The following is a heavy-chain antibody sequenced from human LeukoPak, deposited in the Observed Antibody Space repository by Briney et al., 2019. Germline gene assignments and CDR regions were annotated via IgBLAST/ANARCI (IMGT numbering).Heavy chain of an antibody. D-gene: IGHD1-26*01. Sequence: ASVKVSCKASGYTFTGYYMHWVRQAPGQGLEWMGWINPNSGGTNYAQKFQGRVTMTRDTSISTAYMELSRLRSDDTAVYYCARVWVSGSYYVHNWFDPWGQGTLVTVSS. CDR2: INPNSGGT. J-gene: IGHJ5*02. CDR3: ARVWVSGSYYVHNWFDP. CDR1: GYTFTGYY. V-gene: IGHV1-2*02.